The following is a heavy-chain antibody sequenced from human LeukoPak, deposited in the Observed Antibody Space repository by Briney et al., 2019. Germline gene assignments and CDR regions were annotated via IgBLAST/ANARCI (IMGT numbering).Heavy chain of an antibody. CDR3: AKVGGATPVDY. CDR2: IKQDGSEK. V-gene: IGHV3-7*01. Sequence: GGSLRLSCAASGFTFSSYWMSWFRQAPGKGLEWVANIKQDGSEKYYVDSVKGRFTISRDNAKNSLYLQMNSLRVEDTAVYYCAKVGGATPVDYWGQGTLVTVSS. J-gene: IGHJ4*02. D-gene: IGHD1-26*01. CDR1: GFTFSSYW.